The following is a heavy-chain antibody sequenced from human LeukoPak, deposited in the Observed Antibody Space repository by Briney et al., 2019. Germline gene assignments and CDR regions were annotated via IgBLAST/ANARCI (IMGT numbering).Heavy chain of an antibody. CDR2: IKQDGSEK. Sequence: GGSLRLSCAASGFTFSNHWMSWVRQTPGKGLEWVAIIKQDGSEKYYVDSVKGRFTISRDNAKNSLLLQMNSLGAEDTAVYYCARDGDWSLNHWGKGTLVTVSS. V-gene: IGHV3-7*01. D-gene: IGHD2-21*02. J-gene: IGHJ5*02. CDR3: ARDGDWSLNH. CDR1: GFTFSNHW.